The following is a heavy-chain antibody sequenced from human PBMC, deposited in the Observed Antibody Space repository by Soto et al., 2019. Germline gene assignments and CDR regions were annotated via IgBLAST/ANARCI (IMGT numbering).Heavy chain of an antibody. Sequence: EVQLLESGGGLVQPGGSLRLSCAASGFTYSNYAMTWVRQAPGKGLEWVSTISNSGGSTYYADSVKGRFTISRDNSQNTLYLQMNSLRAEETAVYYWAKERGARGIDYWGQGTLVTVSS. V-gene: IGHV3-23*01. CDR1: GFTYSNYA. J-gene: IGHJ4*02. CDR2: ISNSGGST. CDR3: AKERGARGIDY. D-gene: IGHD3-10*01.